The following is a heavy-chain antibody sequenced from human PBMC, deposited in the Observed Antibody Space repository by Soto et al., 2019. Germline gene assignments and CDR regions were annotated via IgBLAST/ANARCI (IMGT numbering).Heavy chain of an antibody. Sequence: ASVKVSCKASGYTFTGYYMHWVRQAPGQGLEWMGWINPNSGGTNYAQKFQGWVTMTRDASISTAYMELSRLRSDDTAVYYCARGGNLEYYDILTGYSEYYFDYWGQG. CDR3: ARGGNLEYYDILTGYSEYYFDY. CDR2: INPNSGGT. J-gene: IGHJ4*02. CDR1: GYTFTGYY. V-gene: IGHV1-2*04. D-gene: IGHD3-9*01.